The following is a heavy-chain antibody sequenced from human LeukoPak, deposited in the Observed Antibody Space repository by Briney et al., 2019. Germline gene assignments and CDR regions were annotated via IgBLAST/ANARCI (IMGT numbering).Heavy chain of an antibody. CDR2: IYYSGST. CDR3: ARVTWGTLAYCGGDCFRHYFDY. V-gene: IGHV4-31*03. Sequence: SETLSLTCTVSGGSISSGGYYWSWIRQHPGKGLEWIGYIYYSGSTYYNPSLKSRVTISVDTSKNQFSLKLSSVTAADTAVYYCARVTWGTLAYCGGDCFRHYFDYWGQGTPVTVSS. J-gene: IGHJ4*02. CDR1: GGSISSGGYY. D-gene: IGHD2-21*02.